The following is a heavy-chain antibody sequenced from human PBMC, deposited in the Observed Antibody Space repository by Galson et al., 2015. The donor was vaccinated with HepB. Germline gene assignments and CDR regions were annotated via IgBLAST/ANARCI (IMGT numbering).Heavy chain of an antibody. Sequence: SLRLSCAASGFTFDDYAMHWVRQAPGKGLEWVSGISWNSGSIGYADSVKGRFTISRDNAKNSLYLQMNSLRAEDTALYYCAKDSETGGSGSYGGPDYWGQGTLVTVSS. CDR2: ISWNSGSI. CDR1: GFTFDDYA. CDR3: AKDSETGGSGSYGGPDY. J-gene: IGHJ4*02. V-gene: IGHV3-9*01. D-gene: IGHD3-10*01.